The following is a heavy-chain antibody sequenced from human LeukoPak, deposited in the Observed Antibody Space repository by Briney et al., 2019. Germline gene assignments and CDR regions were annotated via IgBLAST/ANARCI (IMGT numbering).Heavy chain of an antibody. CDR3: TRFHTYYYDSSGFVFDY. D-gene: IGHD3-22*01. J-gene: IGHJ4*02. Sequence: GGSLRLSCTASGFTFGDYAMSWFRQAPGKGLEWVGFIRSKAYGGTTEYAASVKGRFTISRDDSKSIAYLQMNSLKTEDTAVYYCTRFHTYYYDSSGFVFDYWGQGTLVTVSP. CDR2: IRSKAYGGTT. CDR1: GFTFGDYA. V-gene: IGHV3-49*03.